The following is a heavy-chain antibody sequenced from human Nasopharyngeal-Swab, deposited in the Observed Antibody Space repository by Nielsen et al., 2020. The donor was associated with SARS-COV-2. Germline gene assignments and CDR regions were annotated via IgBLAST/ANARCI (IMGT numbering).Heavy chain of an antibody. V-gene: IGHV1-24*01. D-gene: IGHD3-10*01. CDR1: GYTLTELS. CDR2: FDPEDGET. J-gene: IGHJ6*02. CDR3: ATGFAITMVRGVRYYYYGMDV. Sequence: ASVKVSCKVSGYTLTELSMHWVRQAPGKGLEWMGGFDPEDGETSYAQKFQGRVTMTEDTSTDTAYMELSSLRSEDTAVYYCATGFAITMVRGVRYYYYGMDVWGQGTTVTVSS.